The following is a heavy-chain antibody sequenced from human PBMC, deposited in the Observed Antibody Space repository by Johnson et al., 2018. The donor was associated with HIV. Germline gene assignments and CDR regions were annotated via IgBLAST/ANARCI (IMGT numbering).Heavy chain of an antibody. Sequence: QVQPVESGGGVLRPGRSLRLSCAACEFTFSRFAMHWVRQAPGKGLEWVAVISYDGNNKYYTDSVKGRFTISRDNSKKTLYLQMNSLGAEDTAVYYCARDRRDDFWSGYSHGFDIWGQGTMVTVSS. CDR1: EFTFSRFA. D-gene: IGHD3-3*01. J-gene: IGHJ3*02. CDR2: ISYDGNNK. CDR3: ARDRRDDFWSGYSHGFDI. V-gene: IGHV3-30-3*01.